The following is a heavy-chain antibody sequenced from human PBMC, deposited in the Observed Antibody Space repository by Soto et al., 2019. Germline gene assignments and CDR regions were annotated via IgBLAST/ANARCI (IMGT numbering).Heavy chain of an antibody. D-gene: IGHD3-10*01. CDR2: IWYDGSYQ. CDR1: GFTFSSYG. CDR3: ARDSSGSAHYCMYV. J-gene: IGHJ6*02. V-gene: IGHV3-33*01. Sequence: QVQLVESGGGVVQPGRSLRLSCVASGFTFSSYGMHWVRQAPGKGLEWVTVIWYDGSYQYYADSVKGRFTISRDNSKNTVYLQMNILRAEDTSLFYPARDSSGSAHYCMYVWGQGTTVTVSS.